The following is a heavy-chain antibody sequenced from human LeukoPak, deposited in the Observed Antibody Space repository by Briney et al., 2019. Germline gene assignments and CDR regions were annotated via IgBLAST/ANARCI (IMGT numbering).Heavy chain of an antibody. CDR1: GFPFSSYW. CDR2: IKQDGSKK. D-gene: IGHD5-24*01. CDR3: TRVGYIDEGIDY. J-gene: IGHJ4*02. Sequence: GGSLRLSCVASGFPFSSYWMTWVRQAPGKGLEWVANIKQDGSKKSYVDSVKGRFTISRDNAKNSLYLQMNSLRAEDTAINYCTRVGYIDEGIDYWGQGTLVTVSS. V-gene: IGHV3-7*04.